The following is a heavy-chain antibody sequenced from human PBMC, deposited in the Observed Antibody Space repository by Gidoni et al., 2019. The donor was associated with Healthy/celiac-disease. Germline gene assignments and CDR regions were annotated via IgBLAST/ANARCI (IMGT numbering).Heavy chain of an antibody. CDR1: GGTFSSYT. Sequence: KKPGSSVKVSCKASGGTFSSYTISWVRQAPGQGLEWMGRIIPILGIANYAQKFQGRVTITADKSTSTAYMELSSLRSEDTAVYYCAREEYSGYDYQDYWGQGTLVTVSS. CDR2: IIPILGIA. D-gene: IGHD5-12*01. J-gene: IGHJ4*02. V-gene: IGHV1-69*04. CDR3: AREEYSGYDYQDY.